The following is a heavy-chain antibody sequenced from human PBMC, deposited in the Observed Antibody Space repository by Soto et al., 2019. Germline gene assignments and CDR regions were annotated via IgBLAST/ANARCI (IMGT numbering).Heavy chain of an antibody. CDR2: ISGYNGNT. V-gene: IGHV1-18*01. J-gene: IGHJ6*02. Sequence: QVQLVQSGPEVRKPGASVKVSCKASGYIFSRYGISWVRQAPGQGLEWMGWISGYNGNTKFGERVQGRVNVTTDTSTSTAYMELRSLRSDDTDVYYCAREAAAERNYYGLDVWGQGTTVIVSS. CDR3: AREAAAERNYYGLDV. D-gene: IGHD6-13*01. CDR1: GYIFSRYG.